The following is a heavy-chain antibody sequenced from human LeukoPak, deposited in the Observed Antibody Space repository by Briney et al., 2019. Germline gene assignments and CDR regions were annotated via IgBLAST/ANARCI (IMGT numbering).Heavy chain of an antibody. Sequence: KTSETLSLTCTVSGGSISSGGYYWSWIRQHPGKGLEWIGYIYYSGSTYYNPSLKSRVTISVDTSKNQFSLKLSSVTAADTAVYYCARDQNNIPPGSWFDPWGQGTLVTVSS. CDR3: ARDQNNIPPGSWFDP. CDR1: GGSISSGGYY. J-gene: IGHJ5*02. D-gene: IGHD1-14*01. CDR2: IYYSGST. V-gene: IGHV4-31*03.